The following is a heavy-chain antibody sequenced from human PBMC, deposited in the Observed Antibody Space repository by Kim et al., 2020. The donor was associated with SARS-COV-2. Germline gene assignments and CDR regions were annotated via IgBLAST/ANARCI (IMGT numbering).Heavy chain of an antibody. J-gene: IGHJ6*02. V-gene: IGHV1-8*01. Sequence: ASVKVSCKASGYTFTSYDINWVRQATGQGLEWMGWMNPNSGNTGYAQKFQGRVTMTRNTSISTAYMELSSLRSEDTAVYYCARGGRSHDYSNLFDYYYYGMDVWGQGTTVTVSS. CDR3: ARGGRSHDYSNLFDYYYYGMDV. D-gene: IGHD4-4*01. CDR1: GYTFTSYD. CDR2: MNPNSGNT.